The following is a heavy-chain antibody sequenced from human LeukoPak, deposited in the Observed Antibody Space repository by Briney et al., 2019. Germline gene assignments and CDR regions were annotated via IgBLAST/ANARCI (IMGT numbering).Heavy chain of an antibody. J-gene: IGHJ4*02. D-gene: IGHD5-18*01. CDR3: ARDKDTAMVVSFDY. V-gene: IGHV4-59*01. CDR2: IYYSGST. Sequence: SETLSLTCTVSGGSISSYYWSWIRQPPGKGLEWIGYIYYSGSTNYNPSLKSRVTISVDMSKNQFSLKLSSVTAADTAVYYCARDKDTAMVVSFDYWGQGTLVTVSS. CDR1: GGSISSYY.